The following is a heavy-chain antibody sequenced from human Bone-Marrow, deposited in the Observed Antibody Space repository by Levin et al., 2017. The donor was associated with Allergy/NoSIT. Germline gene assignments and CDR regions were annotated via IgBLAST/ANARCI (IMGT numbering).Heavy chain of an antibody. CDR3: ARSVADELDY. CDR2: IFYSGST. J-gene: IGHJ4*02. D-gene: IGHD5-12*01. Sequence: SETLSLTCTVSGGSISGYYWSWVRQPPGKGLEWVGHIFYSGSTTYNPSLKSRVTIPITTPTTHFSLNLTSVTAADTAFYYCARSVADELDYWGQGTLVTVSS. CDR1: GGSISGYY. V-gene: IGHV4-59*01.